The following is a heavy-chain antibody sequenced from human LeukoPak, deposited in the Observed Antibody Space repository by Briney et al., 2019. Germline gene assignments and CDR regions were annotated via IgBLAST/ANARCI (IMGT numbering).Heavy chain of an antibody. CDR2: INPNSGGT. J-gene: IGHJ5*02. V-gene: IGHV1-2*02. CDR1: GYTFTGYY. Sequence: GASVKVSCKASGYTFTGYYMHWVRQAPGQGLEWMGWINPNSGGTNYAQKFQGRVTMTRDTSISTAYMELSRLRSDDTAVYYCAFDLGYCSGGSCYGRFWFDPWGQGTLVTVSS. D-gene: IGHD2-15*01. CDR3: AFDLGYCSGGSCYGRFWFDP.